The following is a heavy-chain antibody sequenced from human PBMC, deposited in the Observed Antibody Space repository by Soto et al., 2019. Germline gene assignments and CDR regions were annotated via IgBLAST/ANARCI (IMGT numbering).Heavy chain of an antibody. V-gene: IGHV4-30-2*05. Sequence: SETLSLTCAVSGGSISSGGYSWSWIRQPPGKGLEWIGYIYHSGSTYYNPSLKSRVTISVDTSKNQFSLRLTSVTAADTAVYYCAKQGGKYGIRSFDPWGQGTLVTVSS. J-gene: IGHJ5*02. CDR2: IYHSGST. D-gene: IGHD1-1*01. CDR3: AKQGGKYGIRSFDP. CDR1: GGSISSGGYS.